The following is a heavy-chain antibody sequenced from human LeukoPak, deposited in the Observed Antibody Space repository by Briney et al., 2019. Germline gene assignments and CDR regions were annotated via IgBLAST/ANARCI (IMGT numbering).Heavy chain of an antibody. V-gene: IGHV4-61*02. CDR3: ASDHSGWLGLGY. D-gene: IGHD6-19*01. Sequence: SEILSLTCTVSGGSIRNSTHCWGWIRQPAGKGLEWIGRIYAGGRSNYNPSLRSRVTISVDTSKNQFSLRLSSVTATDTGVYYCASDHSGWLGLGYWGQGTLVSVSS. J-gene: IGHJ4*02. CDR1: GGSIRNSTHC. CDR2: IYAGGRS.